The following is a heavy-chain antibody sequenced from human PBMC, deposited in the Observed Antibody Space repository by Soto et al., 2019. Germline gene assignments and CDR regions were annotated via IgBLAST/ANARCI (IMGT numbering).Heavy chain of an antibody. D-gene: IGHD2-2*01. CDR3: ARGGIVVVPAVAFWFDP. CDR2: INHSGST. J-gene: IGHJ5*02. CDR1: GGSFSGYF. Sequence: QVQLQQWGAGLLKPSETLSLTCAVYGGSFSGYFWSWIRQPPGKGLEWIGEINHSGSTNCNPSLKSRVTISVDTSKNQFSLKLSSVTAADTAVYYCARGGIVVVPAVAFWFDPWGQGTLVTVSS. V-gene: IGHV4-34*01.